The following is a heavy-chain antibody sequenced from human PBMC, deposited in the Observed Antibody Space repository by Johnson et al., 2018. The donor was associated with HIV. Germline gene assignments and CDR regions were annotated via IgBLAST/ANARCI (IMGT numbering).Heavy chain of an antibody. V-gene: IGHV3-20*04. CDR1: GFTFDDYG. CDR2: INWNGGNT. CDR3: ASRYYYDSSGSHDAFDI. D-gene: IGHD3-22*01. J-gene: IGHJ3*02. Sequence: VQLVESGGGVVRPGGSLRLSCAPSGFTFDDYGMSWVRQAPGKGLEWVSGINWNGGNTGYADSVKGRFTISRDNSKNTLYLPMNSLRAEDTAVYYCASRYYYDSSGSHDAFDIWGQGTMVTVSS.